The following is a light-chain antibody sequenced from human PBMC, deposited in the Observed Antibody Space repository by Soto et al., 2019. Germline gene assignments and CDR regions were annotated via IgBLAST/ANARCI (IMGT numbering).Light chain of an antibody. Sequence: EIGVTRSPATGSLSLGESASLCCRASQSVSSYLAWYQQKPGQAPRLLIYDASNRASGIPARFSGSGSGTDFTLTISSLEAEDFAVYYCQQRRIWPLTFGQGTRLEIK. V-gene: IGKV3-11*01. CDR1: QSVSSY. J-gene: IGKJ5*01. CDR2: DAS. CDR3: QQRRIWPLT.